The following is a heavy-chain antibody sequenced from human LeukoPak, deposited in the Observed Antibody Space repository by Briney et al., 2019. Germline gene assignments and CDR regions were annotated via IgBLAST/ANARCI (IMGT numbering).Heavy chain of an antibody. CDR2: IHNGGST. Sequence: SETLSLTCTVSGGSISSYYRSWIRQSPGKGLEWIGYIHNGGSTIYTDSLKSRVTISVDTSKNQFYLRLNSVTAADTALYYCARGSRGGDNWFDPWGQGTLVIVSS. J-gene: IGHJ5*02. V-gene: IGHV4-59*01. CDR1: GGSISSYY. D-gene: IGHD3-16*01. CDR3: ARGSRGGDNWFDP.